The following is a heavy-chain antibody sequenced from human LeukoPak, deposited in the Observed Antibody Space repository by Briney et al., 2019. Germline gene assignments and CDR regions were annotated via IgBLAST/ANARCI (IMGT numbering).Heavy chain of an antibody. CDR3: ARAHKLNAFDI. Sequence: SETLSLTCTVSGGSISSYYWSWIRQPPGKGLEWIGYIYYSGSTNYNPSLKSRVTMSVDTSKNQFSLKLSSVTAADTAVYYCARAHKLNAFDIWGQGTMVTVSS. V-gene: IGHV4-59*01. J-gene: IGHJ3*02. CDR1: GGSISSYY. CDR2: IYYSGST. D-gene: IGHD1-1*01.